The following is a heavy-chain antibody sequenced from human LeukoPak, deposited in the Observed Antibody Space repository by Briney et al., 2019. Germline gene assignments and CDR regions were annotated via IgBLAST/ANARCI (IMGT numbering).Heavy chain of an antibody. CDR2: IYYSGST. D-gene: IGHD1-26*01. Sequence: ETLSLTCTVSGDSISSYYWSWIRQPPGKGLEWIGYIYYSGSTNYNPSLKSRVTISVDTSKNQFSLKLSSVTAADTAVYYCARDSHGELLAGGFDYWGQGTLVTVSS. J-gene: IGHJ4*02. V-gene: IGHV4-59*12. CDR3: ARDSHGELLAGGFDY. CDR1: GDSISSYY.